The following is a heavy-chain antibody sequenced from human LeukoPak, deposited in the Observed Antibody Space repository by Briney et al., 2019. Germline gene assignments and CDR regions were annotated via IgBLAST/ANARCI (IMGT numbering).Heavy chain of an antibody. D-gene: IGHD2-2*01. Sequence: GGSLRLSCAASGSTFSVHTMNWVRQAPGKGLEWISYISSTSSVIYYADSVKGRFTISRDNAKSSLYLQMNSLRAEDTAVYYCARNLPAADYWGQGTLVTVSS. CDR3: ARNLPAADY. CDR2: ISSTSSVI. V-gene: IGHV3-48*04. J-gene: IGHJ4*02. CDR1: GSTFSVHT.